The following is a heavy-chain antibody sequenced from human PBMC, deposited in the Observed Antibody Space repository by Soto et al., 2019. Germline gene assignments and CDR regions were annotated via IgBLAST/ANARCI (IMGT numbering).Heavy chain of an antibody. Sequence: QVQVVQSGTEVKKPGASVKVSCKASGYMLTDYYMHWVRQAPGRGLEWMGWINPDTGGTMYDQKFQGRVTMTRDTAINTASMELSRLQSYDTAMYYCATNVATLNFDHWGQVTLVTASS. CDR3: ATNVATLNFDH. CDR2: INPDTGGT. CDR1: GYMLTDYY. D-gene: IGHD5-12*01. J-gene: IGHJ4*02. V-gene: IGHV1-2*02.